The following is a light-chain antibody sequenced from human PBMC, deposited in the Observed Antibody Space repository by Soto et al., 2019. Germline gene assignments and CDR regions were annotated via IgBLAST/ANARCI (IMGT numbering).Light chain of an antibody. CDR1: QSFRGL. CDR3: QQRHMWPIT. V-gene: IGKV3-11*01. Sequence: EVVLTQSPVTLSLSPGSRSTLSCRASQSFRGLLAWYQQKPGQAPRLLIYDAYNRATGIPPRFSGSGSGTDFTLTISSLEPEDSAVYYCQQRHMWPITFGQWTRLEIK. J-gene: IGKJ5*01. CDR2: DAY.